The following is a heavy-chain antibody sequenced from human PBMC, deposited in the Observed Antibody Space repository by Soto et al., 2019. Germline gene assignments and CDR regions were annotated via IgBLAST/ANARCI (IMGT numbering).Heavy chain of an antibody. CDR3: ARAELPLPLYSSSWYSDY. CDR2: IWYDGSNK. J-gene: IGHJ4*02. CDR1: GFTFSSYG. D-gene: IGHD6-13*01. V-gene: IGHV3-33*01. Sequence: GGSLRLSCAASGFTFSSYGMHWVRQAPGKGLEWVAVIWYDGSNKYYADSVKGRFTISRDNSKNTLYLQMNSLRAEDTAVYYCARAELPLPLYSSSWYSDYWGQGTLVTVSS.